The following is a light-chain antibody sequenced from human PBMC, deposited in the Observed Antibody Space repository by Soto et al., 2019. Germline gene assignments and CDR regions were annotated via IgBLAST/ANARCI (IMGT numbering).Light chain of an antibody. J-gene: IGLJ2*01. V-gene: IGLV2-11*01. CDR2: DVA. CDR3: CSYGGNYVI. CDR1: RRDVGGYNY. Sequence: QSALTQPRSVSGSPGQSVTISCTGTRRDVGGYNYVSWYQQHPGKVPKLMIFDVAKRPSWVPDRFSGSKSGTTASLTISGLQAEDEADYYCCSYGGNYVIFGGGTKVTVL.